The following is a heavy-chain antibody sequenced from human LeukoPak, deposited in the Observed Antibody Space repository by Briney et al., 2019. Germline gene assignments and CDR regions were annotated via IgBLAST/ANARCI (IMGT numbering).Heavy chain of an antibody. V-gene: IGHV3-23*01. CDR2: ISGSGGST. D-gene: IGHD3-22*01. J-gene: IGHJ4*02. Sequence: PGGSLRLSCAASGFTFSSYAMSWVRQAPGKGLEWVSAISGSGGSTYYADSVKGRFTISRDNAKNSLYLQMNSLRAEDTAVYYCARAQILNYYDSSGYYYYFDYWGQGTLVTVSS. CDR3: ARAQILNYYDSSGYYYYFDY. CDR1: GFTFSSYA.